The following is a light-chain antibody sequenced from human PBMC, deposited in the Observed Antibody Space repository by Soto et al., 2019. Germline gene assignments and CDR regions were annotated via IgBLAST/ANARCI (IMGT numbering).Light chain of an antibody. CDR3: QSYDSGLSGSYV. CDR1: SSNIGAGYD. J-gene: IGLJ1*01. CDR2: GNS. V-gene: IGLV1-40*01. Sequence: QSVLTQPPSVSGAPGQRVTISCTGSSSNIGAGYDVHWYQQLPGTAPKLLIYGNSNRPSGVPDRFSGSKSGTSASLAITGLQAEDEADYYCQSYDSGLSGSYVFGTGTKVPVL.